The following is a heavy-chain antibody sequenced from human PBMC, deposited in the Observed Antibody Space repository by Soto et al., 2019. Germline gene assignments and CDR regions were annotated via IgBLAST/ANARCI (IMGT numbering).Heavy chain of an antibody. CDR3: ARDVTYSSTFYFDY. CDR1: GFTFSSYS. CDR2: ISSSSSYI. J-gene: IGHJ4*02. Sequence: GGSLSLSCAASGFTFSSYSINWVRQAPGKGLEWVSSISSSSSYIYYADSVKGRFTISRDNAKNSLYLQMNSLRAEDTAVYYCARDVTYSSTFYFDYWGQGTLVTVSS. V-gene: IGHV3-21*01. D-gene: IGHD6-13*01.